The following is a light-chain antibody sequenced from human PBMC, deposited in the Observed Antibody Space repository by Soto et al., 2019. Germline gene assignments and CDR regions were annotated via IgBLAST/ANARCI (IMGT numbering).Light chain of an antibody. Sequence: DIQMTQSPSSLSASVGDRVTITCQASQDISNYLNWYQQKPGKAPKLLIYDASNLETGVPSRFSGSGSGTDFTITISSLQPEDMATYYCQQYDNLPPLTFGGGTKVEIK. J-gene: IGKJ4*01. V-gene: IGKV1-33*01. CDR3: QQYDNLPPLT. CDR2: DAS. CDR1: QDISNY.